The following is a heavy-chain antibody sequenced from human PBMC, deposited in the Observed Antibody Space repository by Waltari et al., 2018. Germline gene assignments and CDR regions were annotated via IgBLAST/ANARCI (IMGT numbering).Heavy chain of an antibody. J-gene: IGHJ3*02. CDR3: ARAGEGAAAYTFDI. CDR2: IDTDGSGT. V-gene: IGHV3-74*01. Sequence: EVQLVESGVGLVQPGGSLRLPCAAFGFPFHSNWDALVRQGPGKGLGWVSRIDTDGSGTGYAASVKGRFSISRDNAKNTLYLQMNSLRAEDTAVYYCARAGEGAAAYTFDIWGQGTMVTVSS. D-gene: IGHD6-13*01. CDR1: GFPFHSNW.